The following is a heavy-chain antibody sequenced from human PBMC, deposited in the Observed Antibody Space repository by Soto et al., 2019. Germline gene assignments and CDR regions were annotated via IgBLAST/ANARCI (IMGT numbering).Heavy chain of an antibody. CDR1: CGYISSGGYS. J-gene: IGHJ5*02. V-gene: IGHV4-30-2*01. Sequence: TLSLTGVGSCGYISSGGYSWSWIRQPPGKGLEWIGYIYHSGSTYYNPSLKSRVTISVDRSKNQFSLELSSVTAADTAVYYCVRVPGPWGQGTLVTVSS. CDR3: VRVPGP. CDR2: IYHSGST.